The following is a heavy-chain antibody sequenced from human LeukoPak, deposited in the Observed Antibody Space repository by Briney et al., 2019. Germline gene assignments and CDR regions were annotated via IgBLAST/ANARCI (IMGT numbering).Heavy chain of an antibody. CDR3: ARDRITIFGVVAPDDAFDI. D-gene: IGHD3-3*01. CDR1: GYTFKNYG. Sequence: ASVKASCKVSGYTFKNYGISWVRQAPGQGLEWMGWISAYNGNTNNAQKFQGRVTMTTDTATSTAYMELKSLRSDDTAVYYCARDRITIFGVVAPDDAFDIWGQGTMVTVSS. J-gene: IGHJ3*02. V-gene: IGHV1-18*01. CDR2: ISAYNGNT.